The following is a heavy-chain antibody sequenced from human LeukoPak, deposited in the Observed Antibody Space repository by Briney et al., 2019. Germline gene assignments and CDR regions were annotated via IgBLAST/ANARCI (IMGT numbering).Heavy chain of an antibody. D-gene: IGHD3-10*02. Sequence: PSETLSLTCTVSGGSISSGDYYWRWIRQPPGKGLEWIGDIYYSGSTYYNPSLKSRVTISVDTPKNQFSLKLSSVTAADTAVYYCASPRLFGGREERWGQGTLVTVSS. CDR2: IYYSGST. J-gene: IGHJ4*02. CDR3: ASPRLFGGREER. CDR1: GGSISSGDYY. V-gene: IGHV4-30-4*01.